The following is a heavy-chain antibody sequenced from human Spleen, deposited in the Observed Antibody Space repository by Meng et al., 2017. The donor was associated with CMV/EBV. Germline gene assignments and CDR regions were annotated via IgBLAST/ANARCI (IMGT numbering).Heavy chain of an antibody. CDR3: AKDSMVRGGVSIY. J-gene: IGHJ4*02. V-gene: IGHV1-69*12. D-gene: IGHD3-10*01. CDR1: GGTFSSYA. Sequence: QVPLVQAGAEVKQPGSSVKVSCKASGGTFSSYAISWVRQAPGQGLEWMGGIIPIFGTANYAQKFQGRVTITADESTSTAYMELSSLRSEDTAVYYCAKDSMVRGGVSIYWGQGTLVTVSS. CDR2: IIPIFGTA.